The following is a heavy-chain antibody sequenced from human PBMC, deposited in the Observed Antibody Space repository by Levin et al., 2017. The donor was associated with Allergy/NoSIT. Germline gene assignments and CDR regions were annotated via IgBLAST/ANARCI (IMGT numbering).Heavy chain of an antibody. D-gene: IGHD2-2*01. V-gene: IGHV3-15*01. Sequence: GGSLRLSCAASGFTFSNAWMSWVRQAPGKGLEWVGRIKSKTDGGTTDYAAPVKGRFTISRDDSKNTLYLQMNSLKTEDTAVYYCTTLTFIVVVPAAKLGYYGMDVWGQGTTVTVSS. CDR1: GFTFSNAW. CDR3: TTLTFIVVVPAAKLGYYGMDV. CDR2: IKSKTDGGTT. J-gene: IGHJ6*02.